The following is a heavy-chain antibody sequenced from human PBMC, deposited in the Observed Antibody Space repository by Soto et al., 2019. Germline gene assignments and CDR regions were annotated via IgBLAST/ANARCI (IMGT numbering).Heavy chain of an antibody. CDR1: GYTFTSYG. J-gene: IGHJ6*02. Sequence: ASVKVSCKASGYTFTSYGISWVRQAPGQGLEWMGWISAYNGNTNYAQKLQGRVTMTTDTSTSTAYMELRRLRSDDTAVYYCARYYYGSGSPTKGDYYGMDVWGQGTTVTVSS. CDR3: ARYYYGSGSPTKGDYYGMDV. D-gene: IGHD3-10*01. V-gene: IGHV1-18*01. CDR2: ISAYNGNT.